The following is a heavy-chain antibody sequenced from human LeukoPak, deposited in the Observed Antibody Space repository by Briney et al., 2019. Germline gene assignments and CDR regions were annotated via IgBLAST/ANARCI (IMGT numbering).Heavy chain of an antibody. D-gene: IGHD1-26*01. CDR2: INPNSGDT. Sequence: GASVTVSCKASADTFIGYYIHWVRQAPGQGLEWMGWINPNSGDTNYAQKFQVRVTMTRDTSISAAYMELSRLRSDDTAVYYCARQGSGSHRAFDMWGQGTMVTVSS. CDR1: ADTFIGYY. CDR3: ARQGSGSHRAFDM. V-gene: IGHV1-2*02. J-gene: IGHJ3*02.